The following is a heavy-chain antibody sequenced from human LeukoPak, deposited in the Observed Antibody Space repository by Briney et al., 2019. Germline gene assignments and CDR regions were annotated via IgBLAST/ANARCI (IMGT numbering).Heavy chain of an antibody. D-gene: IGHD1-14*01. J-gene: IGHJ4*02. CDR1: GFTFNSYV. CDR3: VKVAGKWIPDY. V-gene: IGHV3-64D*09. CDR2: ISSNGGST. Sequence: QPGGSLRLSCSASGFTFNSYVMHWVRQAPGKGLEYVSAISSNGGSTYYADSVKGRFTISRDNSKNTLYLQMSSLRGEDTAVYYCVKVAGKWIPDYWGQGTLVTVSS.